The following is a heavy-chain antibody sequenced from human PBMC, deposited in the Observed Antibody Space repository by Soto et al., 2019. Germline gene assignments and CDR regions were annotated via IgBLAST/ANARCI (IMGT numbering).Heavy chain of an antibody. D-gene: IGHD6-13*01. CDR2: ISAYNGNT. J-gene: IGHJ6*02. CDR1: GYTFTSYG. Sequence: QVQLVQSGAEVKKPGASVKVSCKASGYTFTSYGISWVRQAPGQGLEWMGWISAYNGNTNYAQKLQGRVTMTTDTSTSTAYMELRNLRSDDTTVYYCARAPLYSSCWYGGWGYYYYGMDVWGQGTTVTVSS. CDR3: ARAPLYSSCWYGGWGYYYYGMDV. V-gene: IGHV1-18*01.